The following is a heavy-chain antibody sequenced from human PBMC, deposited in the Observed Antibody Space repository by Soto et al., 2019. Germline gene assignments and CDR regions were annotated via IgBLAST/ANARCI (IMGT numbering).Heavy chain of an antibody. Sequence: ASVKVSCKASGGTFSSYAIDWVREAPGQGLEWMGWINPNGGTNYAQKFQGRVTMTRDTSISTAYTELSGLRSDDTAVYHCARSLTRLTTLLDYWGQGTLVTVSS. J-gene: IGHJ4*02. CDR2: INPNGGT. CDR1: GGTFSSYA. V-gene: IGHV1-2*02. D-gene: IGHD4-17*01. CDR3: ARSLTRLTTLLDY.